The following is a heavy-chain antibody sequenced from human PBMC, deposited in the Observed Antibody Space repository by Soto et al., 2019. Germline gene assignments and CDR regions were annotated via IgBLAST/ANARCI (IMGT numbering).Heavy chain of an antibody. CDR3: ARAGVYGDSDAFEV. J-gene: IGHJ3*01. V-gene: IGHV3-30*03. Sequence: QVQLVESGGGVVQPGRSLRLSCAASGFTFSSYDMHWVRQAPGKGLEWVAVISYDGSNKFYVDSVKGRFTISRDNSQHTLYLQMHSLRAADTAVYYCARAGVYGDSDAFEVWGQGTMGTVSS. CDR2: ISYDGSNK. CDR1: GFTFSSYD. D-gene: IGHD4-17*01.